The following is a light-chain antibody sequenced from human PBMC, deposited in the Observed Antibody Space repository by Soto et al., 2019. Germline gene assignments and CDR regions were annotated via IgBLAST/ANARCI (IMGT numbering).Light chain of an antibody. J-gene: IGKJ1*01. V-gene: IGKV3-20*01. Sequence: EIVLTQSPGTLSLSPGERATLSCRASQSVSNNYLAWYQQKPGQAPRLLIYGASSRATGIPDRFSGSGSGTDFTLTISRLEPEDFAVYYCQQHGNSPRTFGQGTKVEIK. CDR2: GAS. CDR3: QQHGNSPRT. CDR1: QSVSNNY.